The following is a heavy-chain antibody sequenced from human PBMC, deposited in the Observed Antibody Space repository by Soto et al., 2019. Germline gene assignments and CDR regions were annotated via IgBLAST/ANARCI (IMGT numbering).Heavy chain of an antibody. CDR2: ISAYNGNT. J-gene: IGHJ4*02. CDR1: GCTFSSYT. Sequence: GASVKVSCKASGCTFSSYTISWVRQAPGQGLEWMGWISAYNGNTNYAQKLQGRVTMTTDTSTSTAYMELRSLRSDDTAVYYCARKVPAAMDLDYWGQGTLVTVSS. V-gene: IGHV1-18*01. CDR3: ARKVPAAMDLDY. D-gene: IGHD2-2*01.